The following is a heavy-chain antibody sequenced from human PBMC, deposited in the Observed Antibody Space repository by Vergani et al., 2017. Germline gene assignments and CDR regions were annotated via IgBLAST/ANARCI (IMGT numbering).Heavy chain of an antibody. Sequence: QVQLVQSGAEVKKPGASVKVSCKASGYTFTSYYMHWVRQAPGQGLEWIGIINPSGGSTSYAQKFQGRVTMTRDTSNSTVYMELSSLRSEDTAVYYCARDVYDSSGYPSLRYFDYWSQGTRVTVSS. D-gene: IGHD3-22*01. CDR1: GYTFTSYY. CDR2: INPSGGST. V-gene: IGHV1-46*01. J-gene: IGHJ4*02. CDR3: ARDVYDSSGYPSLRYFDY.